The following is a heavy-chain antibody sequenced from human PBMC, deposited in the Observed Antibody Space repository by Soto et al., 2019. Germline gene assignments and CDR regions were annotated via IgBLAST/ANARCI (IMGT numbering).Heavy chain of an antibody. CDR2: ISGSGDST. D-gene: IGHD6-13*01. CDR1: GFTFSSYA. Sequence: EVQLLESRGGLVQPGGSLRLSCAASGFTFSSYAMNWVRQAPGKGLEWVSVISGSGDSTYYADSVKGRFTISRDNSRNTLYLQMNSLRAEHTAVYYCARRSSSWYFDYWGQGTLVTVSS. CDR3: ARRSSSWYFDY. J-gene: IGHJ4*02. V-gene: IGHV3-23*01.